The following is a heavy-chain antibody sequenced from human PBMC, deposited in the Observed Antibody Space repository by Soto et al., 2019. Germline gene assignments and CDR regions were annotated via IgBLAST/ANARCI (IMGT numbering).Heavy chain of an antibody. Sequence: SETLSLTCTVSGGSISSGGYYWSWIRQHPGKGLEWIGEINHSGSTNYNPSLKSQVTISVDTSKKQFSMKLSSVTAADTAVYYCARAGVVVVAATRWFDPWGQGTLVTVSS. CDR2: INHSGST. CDR1: GGSISSGGYY. V-gene: IGHV4-39*07. CDR3: ARAGVVVVAATRWFDP. D-gene: IGHD2-15*01. J-gene: IGHJ5*02.